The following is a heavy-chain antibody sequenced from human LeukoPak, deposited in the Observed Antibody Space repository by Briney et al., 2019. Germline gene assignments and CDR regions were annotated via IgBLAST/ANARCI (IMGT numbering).Heavy chain of an antibody. CDR1: GGSISRYY. CDR2: IHYSGST. D-gene: IGHD3-22*01. V-gene: IGHV4-59*01. CDR3: ARWGYFDSSTYFVVEY. Sequence: PSETLSLTCAVSGGSISRYYWNWIRQPPGERLEWIGWIHYSGSTAYNPSLESRVTMSVDMSKNHISLKMTSVTAADTATYCCARWGYFDSSTYFVVEYWGQGVLVTVSS. J-gene: IGHJ4*02.